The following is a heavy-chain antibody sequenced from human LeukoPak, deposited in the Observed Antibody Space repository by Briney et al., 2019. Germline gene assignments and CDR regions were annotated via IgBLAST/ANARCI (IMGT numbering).Heavy chain of an antibody. D-gene: IGHD1-26*01. V-gene: IGHV3-30*03. Sequence: GGSLRLSCAASGFTFSSYGMHWVRQAPGKGLEWVAVISYDGSNKYYADSVKGRFTISRDNSKNTLYLQMNSLRAEDTAVYYCARDYSEAVGLYWGQGTLVTVSS. CDR1: GFTFSSYG. J-gene: IGHJ4*02. CDR2: ISYDGSNK. CDR3: ARDYSEAVGLY.